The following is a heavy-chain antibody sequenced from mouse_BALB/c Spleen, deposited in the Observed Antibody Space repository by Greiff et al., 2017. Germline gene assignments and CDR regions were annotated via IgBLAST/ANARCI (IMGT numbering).Heavy chain of an antibody. J-gene: IGHJ4*01. CDR2: ISDGGSYT. V-gene: IGHV5-4*02. CDR3: ARDVGYAMDY. Sequence: EVQGVESGGGLVKPGGSLKLSCAASGFTFSDYYMYWVRQTPEKRLEWVATISDGGSYTYYPDSVKGRFTISRDNAKNNLYLQMSSLKSEDTAMYYCARDVGYAMDYWGQGTSVTVSS. CDR1: GFTFSDYY.